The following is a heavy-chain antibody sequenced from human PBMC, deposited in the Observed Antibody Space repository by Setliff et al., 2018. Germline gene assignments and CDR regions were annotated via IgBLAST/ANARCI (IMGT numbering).Heavy chain of an antibody. V-gene: IGHV1-18*01. Sequence: ASVKVSCKTSGYMFTTYGISWVRQDPGQGLEWMGWIRVYDGYTDYAQKFRGRVTLTKDTSTNTKYMELRSLGSDDTAVYYCARDSHQWDPLYFDSWGQGTLVTVSS. J-gene: IGHJ4*02. CDR1: GYMFTTYG. D-gene: IGHD1-26*01. CDR3: ARDSHQWDPLYFDS. CDR2: IRVYDGYT.